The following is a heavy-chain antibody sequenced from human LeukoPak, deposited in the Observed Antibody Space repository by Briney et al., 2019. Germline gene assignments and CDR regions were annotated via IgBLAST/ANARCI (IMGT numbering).Heavy chain of an antibody. Sequence: GGSLRLSCAASGFTFSSYAMSWVRQAPGKGLEWVSAISGSGGSTYYADSVKGRFTISRDNSENTLYLQMNSLRAEDTAVYYCAKDLYSGSWSYFDYWGQGTLVTVSS. D-gene: IGHD6-13*01. CDR2: ISGSGGST. CDR1: GFTFSSYA. CDR3: AKDLYSGSWSYFDY. V-gene: IGHV3-23*01. J-gene: IGHJ4*02.